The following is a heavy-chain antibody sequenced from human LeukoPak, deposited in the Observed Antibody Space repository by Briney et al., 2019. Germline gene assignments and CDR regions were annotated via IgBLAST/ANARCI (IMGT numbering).Heavy chain of an antibody. CDR1: GASINSYY. CDR3: ARQSRGTTARLFDY. CDR2: VHYSGST. D-gene: IGHD1-1*01. J-gene: IGHJ4*02. Sequence: PSETLSLTCSVSGASINSYYWSWIRQPPGKGLEWIGYVHYSGSTNYDPSLKSRVTISGDTSKNQFSLKLSSVTAADTAFYYCARQSRGTTARLFDYWGQGTLVTVSS. V-gene: IGHV4-59*08.